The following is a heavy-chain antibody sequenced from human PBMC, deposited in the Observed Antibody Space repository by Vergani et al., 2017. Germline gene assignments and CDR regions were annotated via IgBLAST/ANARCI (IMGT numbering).Heavy chain of an antibody. CDR1: GGTFSSYT. CDR2: NIPILGIA. V-gene: IGHV1-69*02. D-gene: IGHD3-10*01. J-gene: IGHJ5*02. CDR3: EIRLGFGVLLGNWFDP. Sequence: QVQLVQSGAEVKKPGSSVKVSCKASGGTFSSYTISWVRQAPGQGLEWMGRNIPILGIANYAQKFQGRVTITADKSTSTSYMELSSLRSEDTAVYYCEIRLGFGVLLGNWFDPWGQGTLVTVSA.